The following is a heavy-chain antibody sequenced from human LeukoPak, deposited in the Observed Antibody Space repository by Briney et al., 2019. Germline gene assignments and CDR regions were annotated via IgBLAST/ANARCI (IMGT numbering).Heavy chain of an antibody. Sequence: SETLSLTCTVSGDSISSYYWSWLRQPAGKGLEWVGRIYTSGSTNYNPSLKRRVTMSLDSSKYPLSLKLSSVTAADTAVYYCARGRSNFAYWGQGALVTVPS. CDR3: ARGRSNFAY. J-gene: IGHJ4*02. D-gene: IGHD2/OR15-2a*01. V-gene: IGHV4-4*07. CDR2: IYTSGST. CDR1: GDSISSYY.